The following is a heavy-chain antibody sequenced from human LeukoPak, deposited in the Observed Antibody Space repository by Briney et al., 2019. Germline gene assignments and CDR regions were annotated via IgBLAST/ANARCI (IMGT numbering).Heavy chain of an antibody. CDR1: GGSISSYY. J-gene: IGHJ3*02. D-gene: IGHD3-22*01. V-gene: IGHV4-59*01. CDR3: ASISSGYYFGAFDI. Sequence: PSESLSLTCTVSGGSISSYYWSWIRQPPGKGLEWIGHIYYSGSTNYNPSLKSRVTISVDTSKNHFSLKLTSVTAADTAVYYCASISSGYYFGAFDIWGQGTMVTVSS. CDR2: IYYSGST.